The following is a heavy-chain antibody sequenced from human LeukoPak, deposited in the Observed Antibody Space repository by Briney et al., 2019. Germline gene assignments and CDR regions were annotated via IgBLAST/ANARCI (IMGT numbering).Heavy chain of an antibody. D-gene: IGHD6-19*01. CDR3: ARRIAVAGTYNWFDP. Sequence: SETLSLTCTVSGGSISSYYWSWIRQPPGKGREWIGYIYYSGSTNYNPSLKSRVTISVDTSKNQFSLKLSSVTAADTAVYYCARRIAVAGTYNWFDPWGQGTLVTVSS. V-gene: IGHV4-59*08. CDR1: GGSISSYY. CDR2: IYYSGST. J-gene: IGHJ5*02.